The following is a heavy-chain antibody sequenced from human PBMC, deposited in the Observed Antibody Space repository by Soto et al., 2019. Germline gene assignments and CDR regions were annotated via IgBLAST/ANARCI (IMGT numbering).Heavy chain of an antibody. J-gene: IGHJ6*02. D-gene: IGHD6-13*01. CDR1: GFTFSSYA. Sequence: LRLSCAASGFTFSSYAMSWVRQAPGKGLEWVSAISGSGGSTYYADSVKGRFTISRDNSKNTLYLQMNSLRAEDTAVYYCARVIGSSSWYYYGMDVWGQGTTVTVSS. CDR3: ARVIGSSSWYYYGMDV. CDR2: ISGSGGST. V-gene: IGHV3-23*01.